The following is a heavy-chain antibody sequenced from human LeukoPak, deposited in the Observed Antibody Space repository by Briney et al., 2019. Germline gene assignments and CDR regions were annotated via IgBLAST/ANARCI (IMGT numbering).Heavy chain of an antibody. CDR3: ARTAYYDYVWGSYRPFDY. CDR1: GYTFTGYY. Sequence: ASVKVSCKASGYTFTGYYMHWVRQAPGQGLEWMGWINPNSGGTNYAQKFQGRVTMTRDTPISTAYMELSRLRSDDTAVYYCARTAYYDYVWGSYRPFDYWGQGTLVTVSS. D-gene: IGHD3-16*02. V-gene: IGHV1-2*02. CDR2: INPNSGGT. J-gene: IGHJ4*02.